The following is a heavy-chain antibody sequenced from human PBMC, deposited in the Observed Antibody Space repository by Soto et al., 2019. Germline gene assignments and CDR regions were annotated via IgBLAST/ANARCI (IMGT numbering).Heavy chain of an antibody. CDR3: AHSLIGYYYDSSGSNWFDP. Sequence: SGPTLVNPTQTLTLTCTFSGFSLSTSGVGVGWIRQPPGKALEWLALIYWDDDKRYSPSLKSRLTITKDTSKNQVVPTMTNMDLVDTATYYCAHSLIGYYYDSSGSNWFDPWGQGTLVTVSS. J-gene: IGHJ5*02. D-gene: IGHD3-22*01. CDR1: GFSLSTSGVG. V-gene: IGHV2-5*02. CDR2: IYWDDDK.